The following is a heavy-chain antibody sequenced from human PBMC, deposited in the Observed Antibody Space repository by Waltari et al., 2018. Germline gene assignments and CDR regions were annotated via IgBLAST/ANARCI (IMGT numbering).Heavy chain of an antibody. CDR3: QVPAATDYWYFDL. CDR2: IRSKPYGGTT. V-gene: IGHV3-49*03. Sequence: EVQLVESGGGLVQPGRSLRLSCTASGLAVGDYAMRWFRQAPGKGLEWVGFIRSKPYGGTTEYAASVKGRFTISRDDSKSIAYLQMNSLKTEDTAVYYCQVPAATDYWYFDLWGRGTLVTVSS. J-gene: IGHJ2*01. CDR1: GLAVGDYA. D-gene: IGHD2-2*01.